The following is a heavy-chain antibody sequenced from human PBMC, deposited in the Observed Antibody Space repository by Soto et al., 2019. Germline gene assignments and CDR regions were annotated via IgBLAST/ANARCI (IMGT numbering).Heavy chain of an antibody. CDR3: AKVTVDFDWLFPSDY. CDR1: GFTFSSYA. V-gene: IGHV3-23*01. J-gene: IGHJ4*02. D-gene: IGHD3-9*01. Sequence: PGGSLRLSCAASGFTFSSYAMSWVRQAPGKGLEWVSAISGSGGSTYYADSVKGRLTISRDNSKNTLYLQMNSLRAEDTAVYYCAKVTVDFDWLFPSDYWGQGTLVTVSS. CDR2: ISGSGGST.